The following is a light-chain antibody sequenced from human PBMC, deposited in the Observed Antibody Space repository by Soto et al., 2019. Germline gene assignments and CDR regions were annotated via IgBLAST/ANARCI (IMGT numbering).Light chain of an antibody. J-gene: IGLJ2*01. CDR3: SSSTKSNTMP. CDR1: SSDIGAYDY. Sequence: QSALTQPASVSVSPGQSITISCTGTSSDIGAYDYVSWYQQYPDKAPKLIISEVSNRPSGVSNRFSGSKSGDTASLTVSGLQPEDEAYYYCSSSTKSNTMPFGGGTKLTVL. V-gene: IGLV2-14*01. CDR2: EVS.